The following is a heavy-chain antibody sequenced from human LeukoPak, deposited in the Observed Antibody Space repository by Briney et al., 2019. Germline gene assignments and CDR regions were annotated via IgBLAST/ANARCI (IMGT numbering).Heavy chain of an antibody. D-gene: IGHD6-19*01. J-gene: IGHJ2*01. Sequence: GRSLRLSCAASGFTFDDYAMHWVRQAPGKGLEWVSGISWNSGSIGYADSVKGRFTISRDNAKNSLYLQMNSLRAEDTAVYYCARDGQWLVGWYFDLWGRGTLVTVSS. V-gene: IGHV3-9*01. CDR3: ARDGQWLVGWYFDL. CDR1: GFTFDDYA. CDR2: ISWNSGSI.